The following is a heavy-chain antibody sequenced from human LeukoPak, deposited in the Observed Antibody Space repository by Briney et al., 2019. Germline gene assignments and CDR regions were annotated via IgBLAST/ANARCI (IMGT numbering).Heavy chain of an antibody. Sequence: GGSLRLSCAASGFTFSNYGMHWVRQAPGKGLEWVAVIWYDGSNKYYADSVKGRFTISRDNSKNTLYLQMNSLRAEDTAVYYCARDSTIAARPYYYYGMDVWGQGTTVTVSS. J-gene: IGHJ6*02. CDR1: GFTFSNYG. CDR3: ARDSTIAARPYYYYGMDV. D-gene: IGHD6-6*01. V-gene: IGHV3-33*01. CDR2: IWYDGSNK.